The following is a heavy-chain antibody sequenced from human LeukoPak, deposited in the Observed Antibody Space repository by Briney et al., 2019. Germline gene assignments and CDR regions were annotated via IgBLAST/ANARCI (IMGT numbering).Heavy chain of an antibody. CDR1: GFTFSSYW. V-gene: IGHV3-7*01. CDR2: IKQDGSEK. D-gene: IGHD3-3*01. CDR3: ARDRGARTIFGVVIPFDY. J-gene: IGHJ4*02. Sequence: PGGSLRLSCAASGFTFSSYWMSWVRQAPGKGLEWVANIKQDGSEKYYVDSVKGRFTISRDNAKNSLYLQMNSLRAEDTAVYYCARDRGARTIFGVVIPFDYWGQGTLVTASS.